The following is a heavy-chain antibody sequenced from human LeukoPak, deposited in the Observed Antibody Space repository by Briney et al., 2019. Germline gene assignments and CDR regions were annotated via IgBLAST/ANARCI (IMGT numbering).Heavy chain of an antibody. V-gene: IGHV3-53*01. CDR2: IYSGGST. D-gene: IGHD5-12*01. CDR1: GFTVSSNY. Sequence: GGSLRLSCAASGFTVSSNYMSWVRQAPGKGLEWVSVIYSGGSTYYADSVKGRFTISRDNSKNTLYLQMNSLRAEDTAVYYCATPYSGFENYYFDSWGQGTLVTVSS. J-gene: IGHJ4*02. CDR3: ATPYSGFENYYFDS.